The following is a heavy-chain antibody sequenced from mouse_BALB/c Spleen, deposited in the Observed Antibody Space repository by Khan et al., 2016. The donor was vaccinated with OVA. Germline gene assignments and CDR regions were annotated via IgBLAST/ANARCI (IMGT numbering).Heavy chain of an antibody. D-gene: IGHD2-14*01. Sequence: QVQLKESGPAPLQPSPLLSLPFPFSFFSLTTYGVHWVRQSPGKGLEWLGLIWSGGNTDYNAAFISRLSITKDNSKSQVLFKMNSLQADDTAMYYCARNSYMYDFTYWGQGTLVTVSA. CDR1: FFSLTTYG. V-gene: IGHV2-2*01. CDR2: IWSGGNT. J-gene: IGHJ3*01. CDR3: ARNSYMYDFTY.